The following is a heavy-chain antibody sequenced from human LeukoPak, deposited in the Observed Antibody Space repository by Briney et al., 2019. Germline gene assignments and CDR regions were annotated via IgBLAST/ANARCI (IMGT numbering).Heavy chain of an antibody. CDR2: INPSGGST. CDR1: GYTFTSCY. CDR3: AGPDPGRAAAYKLFDY. V-gene: IGHV1-46*03. J-gene: IGHJ4*02. Sequence: GASVKVSCKASGYTFTSCYMHWVRQAPGQGLEWMGIINPSGGSTSYAQKFQGRVTMTRDTSTSTVYMELSSLRSDDTAVYYCAGPDPGRAAAYKLFDYWGQGTLVTVSS. D-gene: IGHD6-13*01.